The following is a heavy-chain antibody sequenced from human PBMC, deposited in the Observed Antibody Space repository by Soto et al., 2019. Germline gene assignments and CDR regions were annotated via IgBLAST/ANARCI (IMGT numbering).Heavy chain of an antibody. V-gene: IGHV1-2*02. CDR2: INPHSGDT. D-gene: IGHD1-26*01. CDR1: GYTFIDYY. Sequence: WASVKVSCKASGYTFIDYYIHWVRQAPGQGLERMGCINPHSGDTNSPPKFQARVTMTRDTSNSTAYMELKRLYSNDTAVYHCARSGYPGSYHPPAFWGQGTLVTVSS. CDR3: ARSGYPGSYHPPAF. J-gene: IGHJ4*02.